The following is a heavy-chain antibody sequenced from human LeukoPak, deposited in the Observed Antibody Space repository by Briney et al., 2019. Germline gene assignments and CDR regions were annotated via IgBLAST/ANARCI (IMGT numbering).Heavy chain of an antibody. CDR3: ARSIAAAGNNWFDP. CDR1: GGSISSSSYY. D-gene: IGHD6-13*01. V-gene: IGHV4-39*07. CDR2: IYHSGST. J-gene: IGHJ5*02. Sequence: PSETLSLTCTVSGGSISSSSYYWGWIRQPPGKGLEWIGSIYHSGSTYYNPSLKSRVTISVDTSKNQFSLKLSSVTAADTAVYYCARSIAAAGNNWFDPWGQGTLVTVSS.